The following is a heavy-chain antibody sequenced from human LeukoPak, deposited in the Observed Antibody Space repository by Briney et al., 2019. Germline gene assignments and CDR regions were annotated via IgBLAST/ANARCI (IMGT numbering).Heavy chain of an antibody. J-gene: IGHJ3*02. CDR1: GYTFTGYY. D-gene: IGHD3-3*01. CDR2: INPNSGGT. V-gene: IGHV1-2*06. Sequence: GASVKVSCKASGYTFTGYYMHWVRHAPGQGLELMGRINPNSGGTNYAQKFQGGVTMTRDTSISTAYMELSRLRSDDTAVYYCARDYDFWSGYFNDAFDIWGQGTMVTVSS. CDR3: ARDYDFWSGYFNDAFDI.